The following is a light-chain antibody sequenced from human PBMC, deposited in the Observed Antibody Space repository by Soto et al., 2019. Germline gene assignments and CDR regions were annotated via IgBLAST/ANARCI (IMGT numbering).Light chain of an antibody. CDR3: QQYGSPPPT. V-gene: IGKV3-20*01. CDR1: QSVSSSN. J-gene: IGKJ1*01. Sequence: EIVLTQSPGTLSLSPGERATLSCRASQSVSSSNLAWYQQKPGQAPRLLIYDASSRATGIPDRFSGSGSGTDFNLTISRLEPEDFAVYYCQQYGSPPPTFGQGTKVEIK. CDR2: DAS.